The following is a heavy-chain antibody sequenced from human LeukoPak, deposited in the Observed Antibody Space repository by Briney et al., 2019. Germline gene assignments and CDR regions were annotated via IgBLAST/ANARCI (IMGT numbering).Heavy chain of an antibody. CDR2: IYSSGNT. V-gene: IGHV4-4*07. CDR3: ARDHGVTTALNWFDP. D-gene: IGHD3-22*01. J-gene: IGHJ5*02. Sequence: SSETLSLTCTVSGGSISNYYWSWIRQPAGKGLEWIGRIYSSGNTNYNPSLQSRVTLSVDTSKNQFSLRLSSVTAADTAIYYCARDHGVTTALNWFDPWGQRTLVTVSS. CDR1: GGSISNYY.